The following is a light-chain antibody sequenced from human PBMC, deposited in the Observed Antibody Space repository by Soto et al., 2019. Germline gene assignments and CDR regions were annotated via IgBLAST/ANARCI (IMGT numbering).Light chain of an antibody. J-gene: IGKJ2*01. CDR2: GAS. CDR3: QQYGDSPST. V-gene: IGKV3-20*01. CDR1: QIFSSDY. Sequence: EVVLTQSPGTLSLSPGERATLSCRASQIFSSDYLAWYQQKPGQAPRLLIYGASTRATHIPDRFSGSGSGTDFTLTISRLEPEDSAVYLCQQYGDSPSTFDQGTKLEIK.